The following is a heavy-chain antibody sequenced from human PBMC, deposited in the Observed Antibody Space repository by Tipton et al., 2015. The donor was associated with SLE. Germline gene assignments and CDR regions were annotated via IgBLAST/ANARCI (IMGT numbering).Heavy chain of an antibody. CDR2: IYYSGSA. Sequence: TLSLTCSVSGGSISSEGYRWTWIRQHPGKGLEWIGYIYYSGSAYYNPSLKSRVSILVDTSKNQFSLKVKSVTTADTAVYYCARMRGGYNAHHWGQGILVTVSS. CDR3: ARMRGGYNAHH. D-gene: IGHD5-24*01. J-gene: IGHJ5*02. CDR1: GGSISSEGYR. V-gene: IGHV4-31*03.